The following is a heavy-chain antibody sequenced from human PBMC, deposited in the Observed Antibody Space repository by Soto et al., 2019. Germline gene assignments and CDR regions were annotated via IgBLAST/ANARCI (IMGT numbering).Heavy chain of an antibody. J-gene: IGHJ3*02. D-gene: IGHD3-3*01. V-gene: IGHV1-46*03. CDR2: INPSGGST. CDR1: GYTFTSNY. CDR3: AREYYDFWSGRTRAFDI. Sequence: QVQLVQSGAEVKKPGASVKVSCKASGYTFTSNYMHWVRQAPGQGLEWMGIINPSGGSTSYAQKFQGRVTMTRDTSTSTVYMELSSLRSEDTGVYYCAREYYDFWSGRTRAFDIWGQGTMVTVSS.